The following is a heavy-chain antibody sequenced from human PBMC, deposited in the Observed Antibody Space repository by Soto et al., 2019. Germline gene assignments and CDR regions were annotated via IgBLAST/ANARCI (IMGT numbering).Heavy chain of an antibody. CDR1: GFTLSSYA. D-gene: IGHD2-21*01. Sequence: PGGSLRLSCTVSGFTLSSYAMIWVRQAPGKGLEWVSVIYSGGSTYYADSVKGRFTISRDSSKNTLYLQMNSLRAEDTAVYYCARGFQSSFGYWGQGTLVTVSS. CDR3: ARGFQSSFGY. J-gene: IGHJ4*02. CDR2: IYSGGST. V-gene: IGHV3-53*01.